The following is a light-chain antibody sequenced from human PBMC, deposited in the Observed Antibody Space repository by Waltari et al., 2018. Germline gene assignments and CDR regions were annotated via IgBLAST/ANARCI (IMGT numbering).Light chain of an antibody. CDR3: QTGGFGIWV. CDR2: VKSDGSH. V-gene: IGLV4-69*01. J-gene: IGLJ3*02. Sequence: QLMLTQSPSASASLGASVRLTCTLSSGHSTYAVAWHQQQPEKGPRYLTKVKSDGSHIQGDGIPDRFSGSSSGAERYLTISSLQSEDEADYYCQTGGFGIWVFGGGTKLTVL. CDR1: SGHSTYA.